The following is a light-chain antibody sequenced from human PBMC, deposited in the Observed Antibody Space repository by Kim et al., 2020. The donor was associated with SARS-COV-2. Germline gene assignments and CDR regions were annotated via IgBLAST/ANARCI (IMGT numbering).Light chain of an antibody. Sequence: PGEDATPSSRASQRVSSNYLAWYRQKPGQSPRLLIYGASNRATGIPDRFSGSGSGTDFTLTIDRLEPEDFAVYYCQQYGISPLYIFGQGTKLEIK. V-gene: IGKV3-20*01. CDR2: GAS. J-gene: IGKJ2*01. CDR1: QRVSSNY. CDR3: QQYGISPLYI.